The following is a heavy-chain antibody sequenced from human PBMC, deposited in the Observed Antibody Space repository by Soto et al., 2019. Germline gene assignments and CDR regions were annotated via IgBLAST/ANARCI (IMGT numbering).Heavy chain of an antibody. D-gene: IGHD5-12*01. CDR2: ISASNSNT. J-gene: IGHJ4*02. Sequence: QVQLVQSGAEVKKPGASVKVSCKASGYTFTSYGISWVRQAPGQGLEWMGWISASNSNTNYAEKRHGRNPINTDTSTSTADMELRIMSSYDTAVYYCAGGWLEEVVYSFDYCGQGTLVTVSS. CDR1: GYTFTSYG. CDR3: AGGWLEEVVYSFDY. V-gene: IGHV1-18*01.